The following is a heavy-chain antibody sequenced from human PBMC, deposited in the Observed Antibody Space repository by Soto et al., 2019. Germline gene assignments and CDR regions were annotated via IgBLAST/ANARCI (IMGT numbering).Heavy chain of an antibody. V-gene: IGHV3-9*01. CDR1: GFTFADYA. D-gene: IGHD6-13*01. CDR3: VKDESINWYSGHFRH. Sequence: SLRLSCAASGFTFADYAMHWVRQVPGKCLEWVSGINWNSGSIGYGDSVKGRFAISRDNAKNSLHLQMNSLSAEDTDFYYCVKDESINWYSGHFRHWGQGTLLTIYS. CDR2: INWNSGSI. J-gene: IGHJ1*01.